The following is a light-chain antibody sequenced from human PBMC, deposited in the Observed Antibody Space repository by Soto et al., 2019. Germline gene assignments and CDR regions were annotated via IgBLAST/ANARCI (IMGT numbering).Light chain of an antibody. CDR2: AAS. CDR1: QSISSY. CDR3: QQSYSTPLLT. V-gene: IGKV1-39*01. Sequence: DIQMTQSPSSLSASVGDRVTITCRASQSISSYLNWYQQKPGKAPKLLIYAASSLQSGVPSRFSGSGSGTDFTLTISSLQPEDFATYYCQQSYSTPLLTFGPRTKVDI. J-gene: IGKJ3*01.